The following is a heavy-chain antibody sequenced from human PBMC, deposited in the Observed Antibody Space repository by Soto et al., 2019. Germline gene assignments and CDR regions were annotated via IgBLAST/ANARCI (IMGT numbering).Heavy chain of an antibody. D-gene: IGHD3-3*01. CDR1: GFSFSDHY. J-gene: IGHJ4*02. CDR2: TRNKANRYTT. CDR3: GRVGDYNFWSGPDY. Sequence: GGSLRLSCAASGFSFSDHYMDWVRQAPGKGLEWVARTRNKANRYTTEYAASVKGRFTISRDDSKNSLYLQMNSLQTEDTAVNYCGRVGDYNFWSGPDYWGQGTLVTVSS. V-gene: IGHV3-72*01.